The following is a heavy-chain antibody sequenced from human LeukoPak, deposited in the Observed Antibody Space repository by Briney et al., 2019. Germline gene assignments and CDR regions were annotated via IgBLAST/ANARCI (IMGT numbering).Heavy chain of an antibody. Sequence: GGSLRLSCAASGFTFSSYAMHWVRQAPGKGLEWVAVISYDGSNKYYADSVKGRFTISRDNSKNTLYLQMNSLRAEDTAVYYCARDGDGAAAGFYYYYGMDDWGQGTTVTVSS. D-gene: IGHD6-13*01. V-gene: IGHV3-30-3*01. CDR2: ISYDGSNK. J-gene: IGHJ6*02. CDR3: ARDGDGAAAGFYYYYGMDD. CDR1: GFTFSSYA.